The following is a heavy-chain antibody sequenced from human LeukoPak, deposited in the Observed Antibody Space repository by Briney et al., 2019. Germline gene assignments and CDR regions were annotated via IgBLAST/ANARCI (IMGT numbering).Heavy chain of an antibody. CDR2: IYYSGST. J-gene: IGHJ5*02. Sequence: SETLSLTCTVSGGSISSGDYYWSWIRQPPGKGLEWIGYIYYSGSTYYNPSLKSRVTVSVDTSKNQFSLKLSSVTAADTAVYYCARDRGSSWFDPWGQGTLVTVSS. D-gene: IGHD3-10*01. CDR3: ARDRGSSWFDP. V-gene: IGHV4-30-4*01. CDR1: GGSISSGDYY.